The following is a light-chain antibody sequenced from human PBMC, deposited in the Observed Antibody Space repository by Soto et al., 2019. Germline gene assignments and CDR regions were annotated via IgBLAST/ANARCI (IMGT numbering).Light chain of an antibody. CDR1: QGLGDK. J-gene: IGKJ4*01. CDR2: DAS. V-gene: IGKV3D-15*01. Sequence: EIVMTQSPATLSVSPGERATLSCRASQGLGDKLAWYQQKFGQSPRLLIYDASTRATGTPARFSGSGSGTEFTLTISSLQSEDFAVYFCQQYTNWPFLTFGGGTKVELK. CDR3: QQYTNWPFLT.